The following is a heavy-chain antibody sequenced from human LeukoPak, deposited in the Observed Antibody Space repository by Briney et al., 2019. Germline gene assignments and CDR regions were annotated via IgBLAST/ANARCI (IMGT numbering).Heavy chain of an antibody. CDR3: ARDQDFWSGYFFDY. J-gene: IGHJ4*02. CDR1: GFTFSSYW. V-gene: IGHV3-7*01. Sequence: GGSLRLSCAASGFTFSSYWMSWVRQAPGKGLEWVANIRQDGSEKYYVDSVKGRFTISRDNAKNSLYLQMNSLRAEDTAVHYCARDQDFWSGYFFDYWGQGTLVTVSS. D-gene: IGHD3-3*01. CDR2: IRQDGSEK.